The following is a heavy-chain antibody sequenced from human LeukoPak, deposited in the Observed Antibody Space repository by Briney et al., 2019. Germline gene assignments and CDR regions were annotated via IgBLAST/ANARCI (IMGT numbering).Heavy chain of an antibody. V-gene: IGHV3-23*01. CDR3: AKGLSLRLGELSLFATLDY. J-gene: IGHJ4*02. Sequence: PGGSLRLSCAASGFTLSSYAMSWVRQAPGKGLEWVSAISGSGGSTYYADSVKGRFTISRDNSKNTLYLQMNSLRAEDTAVYYCAKGLSLRLGELSLFATLDYWGQGTLVTVSS. CDR2: ISGSGGST. CDR1: GFTLSSYA. D-gene: IGHD3-16*02.